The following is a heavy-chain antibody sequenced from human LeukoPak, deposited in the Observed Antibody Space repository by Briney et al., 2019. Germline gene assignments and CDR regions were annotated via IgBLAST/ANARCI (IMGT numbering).Heavy chain of an antibody. Sequence: SETLSLTCTVSGGSISSISYYWGWIRQPPGKGLEWIGRIYYSWSTYYNPSLKSRLTISAYTSKIQFSLKLSSVTAADTAVYYCARSGIQGSQYYYDSSIETFDYWGQGTLVTVSS. D-gene: IGHD3-22*01. CDR1: GGSISSISYY. V-gene: IGHV4-39*01. CDR3: ARSGIQGSQYYYDSSIETFDY. J-gene: IGHJ4*02. CDR2: IYYSWST.